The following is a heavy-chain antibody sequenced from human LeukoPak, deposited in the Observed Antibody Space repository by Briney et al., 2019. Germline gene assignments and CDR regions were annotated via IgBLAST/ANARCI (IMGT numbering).Heavy chain of an antibody. CDR3: ASLAGDSSGYYLDAFDI. CDR1: GFTVSSNY. Sequence: PGGSLRLSCAASGFTVSSNYMSWVRQAPGKGLEWVSVIYSGGSTYYADSVKGRFTSSRDNSKNTLYLQMNSLRAEDTAVYYCASLAGDSSGYYLDAFDIWGQGTMVTVSS. CDR2: IYSGGST. D-gene: IGHD3-22*01. V-gene: IGHV3-53*01. J-gene: IGHJ3*02.